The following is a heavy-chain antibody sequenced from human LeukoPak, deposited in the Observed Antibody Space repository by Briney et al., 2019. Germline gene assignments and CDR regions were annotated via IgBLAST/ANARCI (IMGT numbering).Heavy chain of an antibody. Sequence: GGSLRLSCAVSGFTFTNYWMTWVRQAPGKGLEWVANIEQDGSDKYYVDSVKGRFTISRDNAKNSLYLQLNSLRAEDTAVYYCARDPPYVTGSGYYMDVWGKGTTVTVSS. J-gene: IGHJ6*03. CDR2: IEQDGSDK. V-gene: IGHV3-7*01. CDR3: ARDPPYVTGSGYYMDV. CDR1: GFTFTNYW. D-gene: IGHD1-20*01.